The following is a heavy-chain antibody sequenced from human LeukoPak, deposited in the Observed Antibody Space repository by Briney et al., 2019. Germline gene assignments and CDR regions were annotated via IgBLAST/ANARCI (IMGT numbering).Heavy chain of an antibody. Sequence: PSETLSLTCTVSGGSISSSSYYWGWIRQPPGKGLEWIGSIYYSGSTYHNPSLKSRVTISVDTSKNQFSLKLSSVTAADTAVYYCAEEVATIRAFDYWGQGTLVTVSS. CDR2: IYYSGST. CDR1: GGSISSSSYY. V-gene: IGHV4-39*07. CDR3: AEEVATIRAFDY. D-gene: IGHD5-12*01. J-gene: IGHJ4*02.